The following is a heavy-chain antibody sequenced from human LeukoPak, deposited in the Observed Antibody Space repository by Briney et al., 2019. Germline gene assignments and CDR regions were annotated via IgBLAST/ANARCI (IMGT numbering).Heavy chain of an antibody. D-gene: IGHD3-10*01. J-gene: IGHJ5*02. V-gene: IGHV1-69*13. CDR2: IIPIFGTA. Sequence: SVKVSCKASGYTFTSYGISWVRQAPGQGLEWMGGIIPIFGTANYAQKFQGRVTITADESTSTAYMELSSLRSEDTAVYYCASWGVVRAHSGFDPWGQGTLVTVSS. CDR1: GYTFTSYG. CDR3: ASWGVVRAHSGFDP.